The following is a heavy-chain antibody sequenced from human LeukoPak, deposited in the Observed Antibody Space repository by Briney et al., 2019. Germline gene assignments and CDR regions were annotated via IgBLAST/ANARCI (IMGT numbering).Heavy chain of an antibody. V-gene: IGHV4-61*02. D-gene: IGHD4-17*01. J-gene: IGHJ4*02. CDR1: GGSISSGSYY. CDR3: ARENGDYDY. CDR2: IYTSGST. Sequence: SQTLSLTCTVSGGSISSGSYYWSWIRQPAGKGLEWIGRIYTSGSTNYNPSLKSRVTISVDTSKNQFSLKLSSVTVADTAVYYCARENGDYDYWGQGTLVTVSS.